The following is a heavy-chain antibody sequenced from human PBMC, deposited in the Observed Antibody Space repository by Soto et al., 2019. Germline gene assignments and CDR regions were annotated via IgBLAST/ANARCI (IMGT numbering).Heavy chain of an antibody. D-gene: IGHD5-18*01. CDR3: ASSPYSYGFYYYYGMDV. V-gene: IGHV3-7*01. CDR1: GFTFSSYW. CDR2: IKQDGSEK. Sequence: TGGSLRLSCAASGFTFSSYWMSWVRQAPGKGLEWVASIKQDGSEKYYVDSVKGRFTISRDNAKNSLYLQMNSLRAEDTAVYYCASSPYSYGFYYYYGMDVWGQGTTVTVSS. J-gene: IGHJ6*02.